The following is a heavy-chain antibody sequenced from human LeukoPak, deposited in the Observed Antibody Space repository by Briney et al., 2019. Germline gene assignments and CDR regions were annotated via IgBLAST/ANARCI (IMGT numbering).Heavy chain of an antibody. CDR2: IDPSGGST. Sequence: ASVKVSCKASGYTFTSYYMHWVRQAPGQGLEWMGIIDPSGGSTSYAQKFQGRVTMTRDTSTSTVYMELSSLRSEDTAVYYCATIPSPSLDSSGYYELDYWGQGTLVTVSS. CDR1: GYTFTSYY. V-gene: IGHV1-46*01. D-gene: IGHD3-22*01. J-gene: IGHJ4*02. CDR3: ATIPSPSLDSSGYYELDY.